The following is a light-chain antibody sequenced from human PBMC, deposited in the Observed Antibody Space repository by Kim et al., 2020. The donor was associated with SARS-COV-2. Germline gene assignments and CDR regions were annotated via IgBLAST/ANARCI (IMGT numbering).Light chain of an antibody. CDR3: NSRDNSGDHVV. J-gene: IGLJ2*01. V-gene: IGLV3-19*01. CDR1: SLRTYY. Sequence: SSELTQEPAVSVALGQTVRITCQGDSLRTYYASWYQQKPGQAPILVVYGKNNRPSGIPDRFSGSSSGNTASLTVTGAQAVDEADYYCNSRDNSGDHVVFGGGTQLTVL. CDR2: GKN.